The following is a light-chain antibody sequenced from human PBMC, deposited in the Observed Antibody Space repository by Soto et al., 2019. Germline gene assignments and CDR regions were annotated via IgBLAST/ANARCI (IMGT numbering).Light chain of an antibody. CDR2: DTS. J-gene: IGKJ5*01. CDR3: QHYVTSSIT. CDR1: QRVGSY. Sequence: EMVLTQSPASLSLSPWERATVSCMASQRVGSYFAWYQQKPGQTPRVLIYDTSSRATGIPARFSGSGSGTDFTLTISRLEPEDFAVYYCQHYVTSSITFGQGTRLEIK. V-gene: IGKV3-11*01.